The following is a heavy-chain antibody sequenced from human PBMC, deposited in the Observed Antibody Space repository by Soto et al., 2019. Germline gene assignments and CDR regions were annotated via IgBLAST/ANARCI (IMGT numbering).Heavy chain of an antibody. V-gene: IGHV3-33*01. J-gene: IGHJ6*02. CDR1: GFTFRDPA. D-gene: IGHD5-12*01. CDR3: ARALFPDVDIYAMDV. Sequence: RALRLSCAASGFTFRDPAMHWVRQAPGKGREWLAIIWNDGINKFYAVSVQGRFTISRDNSKNTVYLQMNTLSAEDTAVYYCARALFPDVDIYAMDVWGQGTTVTVSS. CDR2: IWNDGINK.